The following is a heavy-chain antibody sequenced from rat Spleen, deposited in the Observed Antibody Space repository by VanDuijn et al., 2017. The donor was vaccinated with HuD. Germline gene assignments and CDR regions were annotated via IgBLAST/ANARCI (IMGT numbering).Heavy chain of an antibody. J-gene: IGHJ3*01. CDR2: IIYDGSRT. D-gene: IGHD4-3*01. Sequence: EVQLVESGGGLVQPGRSLKLSCAASGFPFSHYNMAWVRQAPKKGLEWVATIIYDGSRTYHRDTVKGRFTISRNNAENALYLQKDSLRSEYTATYYCTRDEEFVVGWFAYWGQGTLVTVSS. V-gene: IGHV5S10*01. CDR3: TRDEEFVVGWFAY. CDR1: GFPFSHYN.